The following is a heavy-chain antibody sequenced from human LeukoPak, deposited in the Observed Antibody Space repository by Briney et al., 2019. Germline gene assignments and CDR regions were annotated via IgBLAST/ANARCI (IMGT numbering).Heavy chain of an antibody. Sequence: GGSLRLSCAGSGFTFDDYAMHWVRHTPGKGLEWVSGISWNSGNIAYADFVGGRFTISRDNAKNSLSLQMNSLSDEDTAVYYCAKDAYGGATSFYYMDVWGKGTTVTVSS. CDR1: GFTFDDYA. J-gene: IGHJ6*03. CDR2: ISWNSGNI. D-gene: IGHD3-16*01. CDR3: AKDAYGGATSFYYMDV. V-gene: IGHV3-9*01.